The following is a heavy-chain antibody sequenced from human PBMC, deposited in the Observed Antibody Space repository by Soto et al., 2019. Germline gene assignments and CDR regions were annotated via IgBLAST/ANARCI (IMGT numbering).Heavy chain of an antibody. V-gene: IGHV3-21*01. CDR1: GFTFSSYS. Sequence: VQLVESGGGLVKPGGSLRLSCAASGFTFSSYSMNWVLQAPGKGLEWVSSISSSSSYIYYADSVKGRFTIPRDNAKNSMYRQMNGLRAEDTALYYCARDPGGSGDHSNYWGQGTLVTVSS. CDR3: ARDPGGSGDHSNY. CDR2: ISSSSSYI. J-gene: IGHJ4*02. D-gene: IGHD3-10*01.